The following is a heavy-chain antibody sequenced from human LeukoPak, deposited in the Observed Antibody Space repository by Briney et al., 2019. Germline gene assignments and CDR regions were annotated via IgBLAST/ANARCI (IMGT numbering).Heavy chain of an antibody. V-gene: IGHV5-51*01. CDR3: ARHLSDITSSPNY. CDR1: GYSFPSDW. J-gene: IGHJ4*02. D-gene: IGHD2-2*01. CDR2: IYPRDSRT. Sequence: GESLKISCKGSGYSFPSDWIAWVRQMPGKGLEWIGVIYPRDSRTTYSPSFQDQVTISADKSISTAYLQWTSLKASDTAMYYCARHLSDITSSPNYWGPGTLVTVSS.